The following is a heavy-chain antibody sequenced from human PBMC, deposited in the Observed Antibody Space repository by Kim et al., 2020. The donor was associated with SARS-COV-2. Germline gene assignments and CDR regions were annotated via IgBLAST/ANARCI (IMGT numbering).Heavy chain of an antibody. CDR3: ARSGGAIPHFDY. CDR2: IYYSGST. Sequence: SETLSLTCTVSGGSISSSSYYWGWIRQPPGKGLEWIGSIYYSGSTYYNPSLKSRVTISVDTSKNQFSLKLSSVTAADTAVYYCARSGGAIPHFDYWGQGTLVTVSS. D-gene: IGHD2-2*02. J-gene: IGHJ4*02. CDR1: GGSISSSSYY. V-gene: IGHV4-39*01.